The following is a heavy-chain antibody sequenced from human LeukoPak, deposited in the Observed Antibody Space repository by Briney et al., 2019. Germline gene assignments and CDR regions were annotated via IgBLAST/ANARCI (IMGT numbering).Heavy chain of an antibody. CDR2: IYPGDSDT. J-gene: IGHJ5*02. CDR3: ARTDSGYALSWFDP. D-gene: IGHD5-12*01. Sequence: GESLKISCKGLGHTFTNYWIGWVRQMPGKGLEWMGIIYPGDSDTRYSPSFQGQVTISADKSISTAYLQWSSLKASDTAMYYCARTDSGYALSWFDPWGQGTLVTVSS. V-gene: IGHV5-51*01. CDR1: GHTFTNYW.